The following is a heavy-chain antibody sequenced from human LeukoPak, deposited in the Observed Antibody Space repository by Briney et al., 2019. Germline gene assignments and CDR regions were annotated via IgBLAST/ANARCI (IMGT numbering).Heavy chain of an antibody. Sequence: GGSLRLSCAASGFTFSSYSMNWVRQAPGKELEWVSSISSSSSYIYYADSVKGRFTISRDNAKNSLYLQMNSLRAEDTAVYYCARDIRLAAQYWGQGTLVTVSS. D-gene: IGHD6-6*01. J-gene: IGHJ4*02. V-gene: IGHV3-21*01. CDR1: GFTFSSYS. CDR2: ISSSSSYI. CDR3: ARDIRLAAQY.